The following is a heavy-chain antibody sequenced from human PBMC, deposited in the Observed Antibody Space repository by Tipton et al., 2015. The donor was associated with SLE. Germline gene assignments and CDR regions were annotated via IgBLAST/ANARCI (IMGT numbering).Heavy chain of an antibody. CDR2: ISSTGNP. Sequence: TLSLTCTVSGVSISSGSYYWSWIRQNPGKGREWSGYISSTGNPKYTPSLKRRDTISLDTSKNQLSLRLSSVTAADTAVYYCARTGGGTVTPFDYWGHGTLVSVSS. V-gene: IGHV4-31*03. CDR1: GVSISSGSYY. CDR3: ARTGGGTVTPFDY. D-gene: IGHD4-17*01. J-gene: IGHJ4*01.